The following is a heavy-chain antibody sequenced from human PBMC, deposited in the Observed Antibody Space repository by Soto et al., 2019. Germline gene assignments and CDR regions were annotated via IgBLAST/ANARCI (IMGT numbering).Heavy chain of an antibody. D-gene: IGHD6-13*01. CDR1: GGSVDSNRYY. J-gene: IGHJ5*02. V-gene: IGHV4-39*01. Sequence: QLQLQESGTGLVKPSETLSLTSTVSGGSVDSNRYYWAWIRQPPGKVLEWIGSISYTGSTYYSPLVMELLIISVLPTKNQFSLKLISVTAADTDMFYCSRQKTIAAAAVKGWFDTWGQATHVTVPS. CDR3: SRQKTIAAAAVKGWFDT. CDR2: ISYTGST.